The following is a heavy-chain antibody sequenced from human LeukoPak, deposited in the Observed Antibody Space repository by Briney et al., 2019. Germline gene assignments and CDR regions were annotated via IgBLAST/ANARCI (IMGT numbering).Heavy chain of an antibody. Sequence: GGSLRLSCAASGFTFSSYSMNWVRQAPRKGLEWVSSISSSSSYIYYADSVKGRFTISRDNAKNSLYLQMNSLRAEDTAVYYCARADAAAAGFDYWGQGTLVTVSS. D-gene: IGHD6-13*01. CDR2: ISSSSSYI. J-gene: IGHJ4*02. CDR1: GFTFSSYS. V-gene: IGHV3-21*01. CDR3: ARADAAAAGFDY.